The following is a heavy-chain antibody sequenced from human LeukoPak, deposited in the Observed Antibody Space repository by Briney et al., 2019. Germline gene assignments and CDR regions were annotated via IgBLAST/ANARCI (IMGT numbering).Heavy chain of an antibody. CDR2: ISSSSSYI. J-gene: IGHJ4*02. V-gene: IGHV3-21*01. CDR1: GFTFSSYS. Sequence: GGSLRLSCAASGFTFSSYSMNWVRQAPGKGLEWVPSISSSSSYIYYADSVKGRFTISRDNVKNSLYLQMNSLRAEDTAVYYCARESIAAAGLLDYWGQGSLVTVSS. CDR3: ARESIAAAGLLDY. D-gene: IGHD6-13*01.